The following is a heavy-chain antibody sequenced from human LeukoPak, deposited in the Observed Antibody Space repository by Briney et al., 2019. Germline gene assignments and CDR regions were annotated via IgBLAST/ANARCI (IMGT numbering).Heavy chain of an antibody. D-gene: IGHD4-17*01. CDR1: GGSFSGYY. CDR3: ARVALNLLRSYGRVPYGMDV. J-gene: IGHJ6*02. V-gene: IGHV4-34*01. CDR2: INHSGST. Sequence: SETLSLTCAVYGGSFSGYYWSWIRQPPGKGLEWIGEINHSGSTNYNPSLKSRVTISVDTSKNQFSLKLSSVTAADTAVYYCARVALNLLRSYGRVPYGMDVWGQGTTVTVSS.